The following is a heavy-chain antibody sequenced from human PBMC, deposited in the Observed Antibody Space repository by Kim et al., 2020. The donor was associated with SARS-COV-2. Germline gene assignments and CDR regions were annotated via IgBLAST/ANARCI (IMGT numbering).Heavy chain of an antibody. Sequence: GGSLRLSCAASGFAFSSYAMSWVRQAPGKGLEWVSAISGSGGTTYYPDSVKVRFSISRDNSKNTLYMQMNSLRAEDTAVYYCAKDQYDSIGSRYDYWGQG. CDR2: ISGSGGTT. CDR3: AKDQYDSIGSRYDY. V-gene: IGHV3-23*01. CDR1: GFAFSSYA. J-gene: IGHJ4*02. D-gene: IGHD3-22*01.